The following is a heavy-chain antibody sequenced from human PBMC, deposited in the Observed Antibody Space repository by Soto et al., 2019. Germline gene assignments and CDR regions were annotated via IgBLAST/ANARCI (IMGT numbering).Heavy chain of an antibody. CDR1: GFTFNNYW. J-gene: IGHJ4*02. Sequence: GGSLRLSCAASGFTFNNYWMTWVRQAPGKGLEWVANIKHDGSERYYVDSVKGRFSISRDNAKNSLYLQMHSLRVEDTAIYYCARDKFPAAAASMGYWGQGTLVTVS. V-gene: IGHV3-7*03. CDR3: ARDKFPAAAASMGY. D-gene: IGHD6-13*01. CDR2: IKHDGSER.